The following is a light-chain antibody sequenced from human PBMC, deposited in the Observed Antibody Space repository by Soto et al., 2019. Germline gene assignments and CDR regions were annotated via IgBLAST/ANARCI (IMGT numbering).Light chain of an antibody. CDR2: GAS. Sequence: IELTQSPSSLSASVGDRVTISCRASQGIANILAWYQQKPGKAPRLLIYGASTLKSGVPARFSGSGSGTVFTLTISSLQHEDFASYYWQQHNSFPITFGHGTKVDIK. V-gene: IGKV1-9*01. CDR1: QGIANI. CDR3: QQHNSFPIT. J-gene: IGKJ3*01.